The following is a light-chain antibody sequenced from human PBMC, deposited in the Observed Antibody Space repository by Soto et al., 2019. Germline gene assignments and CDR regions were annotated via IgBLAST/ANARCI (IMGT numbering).Light chain of an antibody. CDR1: SSNIGSNT. CDR3: ATWDDILSGHVM. J-gene: IGLJ3*02. CDR2: SNN. V-gene: IGLV1-44*01. Sequence: QSVLTQPPSASGTPGQRVTISCSGSSSNIGSNTVNWYQQLPGAAPKLLIYSNNQRPSGVPDRFSGSKSDTSASLAISGLQSEDEADDYCATWDDILSGHVMFGGGTKLTVL.